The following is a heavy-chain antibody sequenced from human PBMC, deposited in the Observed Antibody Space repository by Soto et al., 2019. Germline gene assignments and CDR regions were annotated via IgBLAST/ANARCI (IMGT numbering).Heavy chain of an antibody. D-gene: IGHD2-21*02. CDR2: IYYSGST. V-gene: IGHV4-31*01. CDR1: GGSFSSGGYY. Sequence: QVQLQQSGPGLVKPSQTLSLTCTVSGGSFSSGGYYWNWIRQHPGKGLEWIGFIYYSGSTYYNPSLKSQVTISVGTFKNRFSLKLSSVTAAYTAVYYCARYPSGNSNGWYFDLWGRGTLVTVSS. J-gene: IGHJ2*01. CDR3: ARYPSGNSNGWYFDL.